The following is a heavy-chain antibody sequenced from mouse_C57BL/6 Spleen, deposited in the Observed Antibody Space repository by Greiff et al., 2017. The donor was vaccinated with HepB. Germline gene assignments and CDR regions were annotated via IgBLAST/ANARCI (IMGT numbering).Heavy chain of an antibody. CDR2: ISSGSSTI. CDR1: GFTFSDYG. V-gene: IGHV5-17*01. D-gene: IGHD2-2*01. CDR3: ARSSMVTTGYSYAMDY. Sequence: EVKLVESGGGLVKPGGSLKLSCAASGFTFSDYGMHWVRQAPEKGLEWVAYISSGSSTIYYADTVKGRFTISRDNAKNTLFLQMTSLRSEDTAMYYCARSSMVTTGYSYAMDYWGQGTSVTVSS. J-gene: IGHJ4*01.